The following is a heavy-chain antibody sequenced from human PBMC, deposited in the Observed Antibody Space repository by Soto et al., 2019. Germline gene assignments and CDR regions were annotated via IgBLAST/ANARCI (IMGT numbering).Heavy chain of an antibody. Sequence: SETLSLTCAVYGGSFSGYYWSWIRQPPGQGLEWIGEISHSGSTNYNPSLKSRVTISVDTSKNQFSRKLSSVTAAETAVYYCAREWYCTSSNCHAPDAFDIWGQGTMVTVSS. CDR1: GGSFSGYY. D-gene: IGHD2-2*01. CDR2: ISHSGST. J-gene: IGHJ3*02. V-gene: IGHV4-34*01. CDR3: AREWYCTSSNCHAPDAFDI.